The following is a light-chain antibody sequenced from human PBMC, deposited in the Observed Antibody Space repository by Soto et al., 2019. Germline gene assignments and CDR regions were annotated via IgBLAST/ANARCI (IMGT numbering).Light chain of an antibody. CDR2: AAS. V-gene: IGKV1-39*01. Sequence: DIPMTQSPSSLSASVGDRVTITCRASQSISSYLDWYQQKPAKAPKLLIYAASSLQSGVPSRFSGSGSGTDFSLTISSLQPEDFATYYCQQSYSTPRTFGGGTKVEIK. CDR3: QQSYSTPRT. J-gene: IGKJ4*01. CDR1: QSISSY.